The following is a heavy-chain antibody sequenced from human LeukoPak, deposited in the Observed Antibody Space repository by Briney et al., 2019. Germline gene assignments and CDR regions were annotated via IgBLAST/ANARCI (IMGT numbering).Heavy chain of an antibody. CDR1: GFTFSSYG. D-gene: IGHD1-26*01. Sequence: PGGSLRLSCAASGFTFSSYGMHWVRQAPGRGLEWVALISYDGSNKYYAEPVKGRFTISRDNSKNTLYLQMNSLRAEDTAVYYCAKRPMAGSGSSPNRHFDYWGQGTLVTVSS. J-gene: IGHJ4*02. V-gene: IGHV3-30*18. CDR3: AKRPMAGSGSSPNRHFDY. CDR2: ISYDGSNK.